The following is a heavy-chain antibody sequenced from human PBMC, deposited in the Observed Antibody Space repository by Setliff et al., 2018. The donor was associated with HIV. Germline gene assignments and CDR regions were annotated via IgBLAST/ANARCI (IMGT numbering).Heavy chain of an antibody. CDR2: ISWNGDST. J-gene: IGHJ3*01. Sequence: GGSLRLSCAASGFTFKNSAMSWVRQAPGEGLEWICGISWNGDSTNYADSVKGRFTISRDNAKNSLFLEMTNLRAEDTAFYYCTNKPESFNSFEVWGQGTVVTVSS. V-gene: IGHV3-20*04. CDR3: TNKPESFNSFEV. CDR1: GFTFKNSA. D-gene: IGHD2-21*01.